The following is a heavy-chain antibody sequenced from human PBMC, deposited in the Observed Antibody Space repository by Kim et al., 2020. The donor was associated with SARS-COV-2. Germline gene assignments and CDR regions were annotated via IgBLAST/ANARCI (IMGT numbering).Heavy chain of an antibody. D-gene: IGHD3-10*01. CDR3: ARGSLVRGVIIYYYYYYGMDV. J-gene: IGHJ6*02. CDR1: GFTFSSYW. V-gene: IGHV3-7*01. CDR2: IKQDGSEK. Sequence: GGSLRLSCAASGFTFSSYWMSWVRQAPGKGLEWVANIKQDGSEKYYVDSVKGRFTISRDNAKNSLYLQMNSLRAEDTAVYYCARGSLVRGVIIYYYYYYGMDVWGQGTTVTVSS.